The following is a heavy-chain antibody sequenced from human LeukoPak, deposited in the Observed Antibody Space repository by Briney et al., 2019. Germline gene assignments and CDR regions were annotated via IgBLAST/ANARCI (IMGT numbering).Heavy chain of an antibody. CDR3: ARGPRVESYSSGWYVNY. Sequence: SETLSLTCAVYGGSFSGYYWSWIRRPPGKGLEWIGEINHSGSTNYNPPLKSRVTISVDTSKNQFSLNLTSVTAADTAVYYCARGPRVESYSSGWYVNYWGQGTLVTVSS. D-gene: IGHD6-19*01. CDR1: GGSFSGYY. CDR2: INHSGST. J-gene: IGHJ4*02. V-gene: IGHV4-34*01.